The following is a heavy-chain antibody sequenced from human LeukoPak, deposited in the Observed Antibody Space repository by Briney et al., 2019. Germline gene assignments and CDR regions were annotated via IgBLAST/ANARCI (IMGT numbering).Heavy chain of an antibody. V-gene: IGHV3-30-3*01. Sequence: GGSLRLSCAASGFTFGSYAMHWVRQAPGGGLEWVAGISYDGTNKYYADSVKGRFTISRDNSKNTLYLQMNSLRTDDTAVYYCARESPACGEDCYFDYWGQGTLVTASS. CDR1: GFTFGSYA. CDR2: ISYDGTNK. CDR3: ARESPACGEDCYFDY. D-gene: IGHD2-21*02. J-gene: IGHJ4*02.